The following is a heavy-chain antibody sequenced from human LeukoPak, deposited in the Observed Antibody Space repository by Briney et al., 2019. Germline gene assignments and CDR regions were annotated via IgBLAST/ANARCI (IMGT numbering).Heavy chain of an antibody. D-gene: IGHD6-19*01. CDR2: ISSSSTYI. CDR3: ASWPGGWYGEDS. V-gene: IGHV3-21*01. J-gene: IGHJ4*02. CDR1: GFTFSSYS. Sequence: PGGSLRLSCAASGFTFSSYSMTWVRQAPGKGLEWVSSISSSSTYIYYADSVKGRFTISRDNAKNSLHLQMNTLRAEDTAVYYCASWPGGWYGEDSWGQGTLVTVSS.